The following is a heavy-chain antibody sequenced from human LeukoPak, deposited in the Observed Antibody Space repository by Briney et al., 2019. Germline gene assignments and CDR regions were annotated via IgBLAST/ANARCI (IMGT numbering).Heavy chain of an antibody. D-gene: IGHD3-10*01. CDR2: IWYDGSNK. V-gene: IGHV3-33*01. CDR1: GFTFSSYG. CDR3: ASILRSSSGYYFDY. Sequence: GGSLRLSCAASGFTFSSYGMHWVRQAPGKGLEWVAVIWYDGSNKYYEDSVKGRFTISRDSSKNTLFLQMNSLRAEDTAVYYCASILRSSSGYYFDYWGQGTLVTVSS. J-gene: IGHJ4*02.